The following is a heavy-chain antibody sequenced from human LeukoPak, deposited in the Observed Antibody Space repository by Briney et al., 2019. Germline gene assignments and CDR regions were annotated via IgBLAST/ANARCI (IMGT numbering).Heavy chain of an antibody. D-gene: IGHD5-12*01. Sequence: SETLSLTCAVSGDSLRSGGFFWNWIRQPPGKGLEWIGYIHHSGNIYYNPSLRSRVTISINLSKNQFSLKLSSVTAADTAVCYCARSGSLDSGYDSILYRAAFDIWGQGTLVSVSS. J-gene: IGHJ3*02. CDR2: IHHSGNI. CDR1: GDSLRSGGFF. CDR3: ARSGSLDSGYDSILYRAAFDI. V-gene: IGHV4-30-2*01.